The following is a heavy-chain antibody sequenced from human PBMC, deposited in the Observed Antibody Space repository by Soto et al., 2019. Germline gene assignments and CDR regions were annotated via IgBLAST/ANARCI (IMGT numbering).Heavy chain of an antibody. D-gene: IGHD1-1*01. CDR2: IKTIAGGGTT. J-gene: IGHJ3*01. V-gene: IGHV3-15*01. CDR3: STGRCTGTNSYVKNAFEV. Sequence: EVQLVESGGGLVEPGGYLSLSCAASGFTFNDAWMTWVRQGPGKGLEWVGRIKTIAGGGTTDYTAPVKARFTISRDDSKNTVYLQMNSLNIEDTAVYDCSTGRCTGTNSYVKNAFEVWGQGTMVTVSS. CDR1: GFTFNDAW.